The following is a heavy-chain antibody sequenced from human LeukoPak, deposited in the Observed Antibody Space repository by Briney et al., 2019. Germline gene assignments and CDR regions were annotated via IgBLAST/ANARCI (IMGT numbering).Heavy chain of an antibody. D-gene: IGHD3-9*01. CDR1: GGSISSGSYY. Sequence: SETLSLTCTVSGGSISSGSYYWSWIRQPAGKGLEWIGRIYTSGSTNYSPSLKSRVTISVDTSKNQFSLKLSSVTAADTAVYYCAREMAERYYDILTGYYTRDAFDIWGQGTMVTVSS. CDR3: AREMAERYYDILTGYYTRDAFDI. V-gene: IGHV4-61*02. CDR2: IYTSGST. J-gene: IGHJ3*02.